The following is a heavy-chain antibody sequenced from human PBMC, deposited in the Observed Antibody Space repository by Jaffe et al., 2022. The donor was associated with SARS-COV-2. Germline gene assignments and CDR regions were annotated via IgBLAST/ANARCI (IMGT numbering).Heavy chain of an antibody. V-gene: IGHV4-59*01. J-gene: IGHJ4*02. Sequence: QVQLQESGPGLVKPSETLSLTCTVSGGSISSYYWSWIRQPPGKGLEWIGYIYYSGSTNYSPSLKSRVTISVDTSKNQFSLRLSSVTAADTAVYYCARLVGYQLLYGAAYYSDYWGQGTLVTVSS. D-gene: IGHD2-2*02. CDR3: ARLVGYQLLYGAAYYSDY. CDR2: IYYSGST. CDR1: GGSISSYY.